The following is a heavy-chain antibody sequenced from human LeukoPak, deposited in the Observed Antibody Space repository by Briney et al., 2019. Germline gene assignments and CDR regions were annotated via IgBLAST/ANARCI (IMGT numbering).Heavy chain of an antibody. J-gene: IGHJ6*02. CDR3: ARDPFWVGASIYYYYGMDV. CDR1: GGSISSYY. V-gene: IGHV4-39*07. CDR2: IYYSGST. D-gene: IGHD1-26*01. Sequence: SETLSLTCTVSGGSISSYYWGWIRQPPGKGLEWIGRIYYSGSTYYNPSLKSRVTISVDTSKNQFSLKLSSVTAADTAVYYCARDPFWVGASIYYYYGMDVWGQGTTVTVSS.